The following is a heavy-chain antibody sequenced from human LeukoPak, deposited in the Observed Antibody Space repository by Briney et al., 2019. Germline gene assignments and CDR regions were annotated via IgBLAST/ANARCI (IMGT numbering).Heavy chain of an antibody. CDR1: GYTFTAYY. J-gene: IGHJ4*01. D-gene: IGHD2-15*01. CDR3: ARAISAGSPITASDC. CDR2: INPNSDFT. Sequence: ASVNVSCKTSGYTFTAYYMHWVRQAPGQGLEWMGWINPNSDFTNFAQNFRGRVTMTSDTSISTAYMELSRLRSDDTAVYYCARAISAGSPITASDCWGQGPLVTVSS. V-gene: IGHV1-2*02.